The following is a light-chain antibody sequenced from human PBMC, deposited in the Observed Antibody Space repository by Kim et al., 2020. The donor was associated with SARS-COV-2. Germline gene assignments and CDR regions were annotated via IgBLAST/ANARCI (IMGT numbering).Light chain of an antibody. J-gene: IGLJ1*01. CDR3: QAWDSSTDV. CDR2: QDS. V-gene: IGLV3-1*01. Sequence: SYELTQPPSVSVSPGQTASITYSGEKLGDKYACWYQQKPGQSPVLVIYQDSKRPSVIPDRFSGSNSGNTATLTISGTQALDEADYYCQAWDSSTDVFVTG. CDR1: KLGDKY.